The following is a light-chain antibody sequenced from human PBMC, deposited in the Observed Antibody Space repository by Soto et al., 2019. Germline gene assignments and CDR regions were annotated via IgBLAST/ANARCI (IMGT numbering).Light chain of an antibody. CDR3: QQYNDWPLT. V-gene: IGKV3D-15*01. Sequence: EIVMTQSPATLSVSPGERATLSCRASQSVSSNLAWYQQKPCQAPSLLIYDISARAPGIPPRFSGSGSGTEFTLTISRLQSEDFAVYYCQQYNDWPLTFGGGTKVEIK. J-gene: IGKJ4*01. CDR1: QSVSSN. CDR2: DIS.